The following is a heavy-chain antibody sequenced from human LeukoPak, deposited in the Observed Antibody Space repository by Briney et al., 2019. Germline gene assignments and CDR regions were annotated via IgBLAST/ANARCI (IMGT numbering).Heavy chain of an antibody. CDR2: INHSGST. J-gene: IGHJ6*03. Sequence: SETLSLTCAVYGGSFSGYYWSWIRQPPGKGLEWIGEINHSGSTNYNPSLKSRVTLSVDTSKNQFSLKLSSVTAADTAVHYCARVSPFDWLDYYYMDVWGKGTTVTVSS. D-gene: IGHD3-9*01. V-gene: IGHV4-34*01. CDR1: GGSFSGYY. CDR3: ARVSPFDWLDYYYMDV.